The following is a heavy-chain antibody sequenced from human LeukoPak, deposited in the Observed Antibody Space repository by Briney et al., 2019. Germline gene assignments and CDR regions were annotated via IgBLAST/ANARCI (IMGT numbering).Heavy chain of an antibody. CDR1: GFPFSSYW. CDR2: IKQDGSKK. J-gene: IGHJ4*02. CDR3: ARSDSSGYYYDY. V-gene: IGHV3-7*03. Sequence: GGSLRLSCVASGFPFSSYWMTWVRQAPGKGLEWVANIKQDGSKKSYVDSVKGRFTISRDNAKNSLYLQMNSLRAEDTAVYYCARSDSSGYYYDYWGQGTLVTVSS. D-gene: IGHD3-22*01.